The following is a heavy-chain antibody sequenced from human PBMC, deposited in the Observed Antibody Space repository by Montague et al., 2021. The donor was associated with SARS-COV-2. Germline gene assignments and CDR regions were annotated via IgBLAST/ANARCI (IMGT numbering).Heavy chain of an antibody. J-gene: IGHJ4*02. Sequence: SETLSLTCSVSGGSFDSDNFFWGWIRQPPGKRLEWIEVISNGGRTFDNPSLKSRVTISVHTSRNQLSLNVKSVTAADTAVYYCARHRRYDVVTYYPDFWGQGILVTVSS. V-gene: IGHV4-39*01. D-gene: IGHD3-9*01. CDR1: GGSFDSDNFF. CDR3: ARHRRYDVVTYYPDF. CDR2: ISNGGRT.